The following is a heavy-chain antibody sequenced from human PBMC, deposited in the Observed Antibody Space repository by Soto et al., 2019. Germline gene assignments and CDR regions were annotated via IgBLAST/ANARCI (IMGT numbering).Heavy chain of an antibody. CDR3: GGGFSIILAPAPGSSLVLAF. CDR1: GGSFSGYY. CDR2: INHSGST. V-gene: IGHV4-34*01. Sequence: SETLSLTCAVYGGSFSGYYWSWIRQPPGKGLEWIGEINHSGSTNYNPSLKSRVTISVDTSKNQFSLKLSSVTAADTAVYYCGGGFSIILAPAPGSSLVLAFGGKGTLVPVS. J-gene: IGHJ4*02. D-gene: IGHD3-3*02.